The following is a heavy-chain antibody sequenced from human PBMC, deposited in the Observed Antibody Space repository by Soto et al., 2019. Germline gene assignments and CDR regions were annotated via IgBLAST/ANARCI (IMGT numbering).Heavy chain of an antibody. V-gene: IGHV3-23*01. CDR1: GFTFSSYA. D-gene: IGHD4-17*01. CDR3: AKDLGPLDDDYGDYGPHLFDY. J-gene: IGHJ4*02. CDR2: ISGSGGST. Sequence: GGSLRLSCAASGFTFSSYAMSWVRQAPGKGLEWVSAISGSGGSTYYADSVKGRFTISRDNSKNTLYLQMNSLRAEDTAVYYCAKDLGPLDDDYGDYGPHLFDYWGQGTLVTVSS.